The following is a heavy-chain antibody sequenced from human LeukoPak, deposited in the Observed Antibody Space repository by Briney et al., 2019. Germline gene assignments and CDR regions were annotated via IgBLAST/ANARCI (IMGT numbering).Heavy chain of an antibody. Sequence: PSETLSLTCTVSGGSISSYYWSWIRQPPGKGLEWVGYIYYSGSTNYNPSLKSRVTISVDTSKNQCSLKLSSVTAADTGVYYCARVTVAVAQFDPWGQGTLVTVSS. CDR2: IYYSGST. V-gene: IGHV4-59*01. J-gene: IGHJ5*02. D-gene: IGHD6-19*01. CDR1: GGSISSYY. CDR3: ARVTVAVAQFDP.